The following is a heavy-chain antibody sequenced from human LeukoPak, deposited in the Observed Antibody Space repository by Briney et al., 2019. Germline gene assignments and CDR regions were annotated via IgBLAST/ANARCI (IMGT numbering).Heavy chain of an antibody. J-gene: IGHJ3*02. CDR3: VRDYVPSGDRRTAFDI. V-gene: IGHV6-1*01. Sequence: SQTLSLTCAISGDSVSSNSAAWNWIRQSPSRGLEWLGRTYYRSKWYNDYAVSVKSRITINPDTSKNQFSLQLNSVTPEDTAVYYCVRDYVPSGDRRTAFDIWGQGTMVTVYS. CDR2: TYYRSKWYN. CDR1: GDSVSSNSAA. D-gene: IGHD7-27*01.